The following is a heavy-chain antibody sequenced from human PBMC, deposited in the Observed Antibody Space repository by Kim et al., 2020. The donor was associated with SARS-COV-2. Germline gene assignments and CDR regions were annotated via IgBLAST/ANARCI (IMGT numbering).Heavy chain of an antibody. Sequence: GSQKYYVDSAKGRFTISRDNAKNSVDLQMNSLRGEDTAVYYCARGRGVDYWGQGTLVTVSS. CDR3: ARGRGVDY. CDR2: GSQK. V-gene: IGHV3-7*04. J-gene: IGHJ4*02.